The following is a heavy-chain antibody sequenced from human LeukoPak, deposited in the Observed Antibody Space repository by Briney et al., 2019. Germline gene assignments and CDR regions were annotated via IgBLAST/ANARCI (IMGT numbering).Heavy chain of an antibody. J-gene: IGHJ5*02. V-gene: IGHV3-23*01. CDR2: ISGGGGST. Sequence: GSLRLSCAASGFTFSSYAMSWVRQAPGKGLEWGSAISGGGGSTYYADSVKGRFTISRDNSKNTLYLQMNSLRAEDTAVYYCAKDRRITIFGVVNWFDPWGQGTLVTVSS. CDR1: GFTFSSYA. D-gene: IGHD3-3*01. CDR3: AKDRRITIFGVVNWFDP.